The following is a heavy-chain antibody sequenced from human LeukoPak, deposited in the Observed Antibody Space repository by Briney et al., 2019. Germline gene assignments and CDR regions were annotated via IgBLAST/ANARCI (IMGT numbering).Heavy chain of an antibody. CDR1: GGTFSSYA. CDR3: ASSMTYDAFDI. CDR2: IIPIFGTA. J-gene: IGHJ3*02. V-gene: IGHV1-69*05. D-gene: IGHD2/OR15-2a*01. Sequence: SVKVSCKASGGTFSSYAISWVRQAPGQGLEWMGGIIPIFGTANYAQKFQGRVTITTDESTSTAYMELSSLRSEDKAVYYCASSMTYDAFDIWGQGTMVTVSS.